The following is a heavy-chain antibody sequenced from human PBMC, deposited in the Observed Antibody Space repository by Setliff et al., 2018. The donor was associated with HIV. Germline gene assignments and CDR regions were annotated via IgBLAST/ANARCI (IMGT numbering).Heavy chain of an antibody. D-gene: IGHD3-16*02. CDR2: IHHSGSS. Sequence: SETLSLTCTVSGGSISSRDFYRNWIRQRPGKALEWIGYIHHSGSSSHNPSLKSRLTTSINASKSQFSLRLSSVTAADTAVYYCASGWVRQSRRFGGVIVLPPFDYWGQGTLVTVSS. CDR3: ASGWVRQSRRFGGVIVLPPFDY. J-gene: IGHJ4*02. V-gene: IGHV4-31*03. CDR1: GGSISSRDFY.